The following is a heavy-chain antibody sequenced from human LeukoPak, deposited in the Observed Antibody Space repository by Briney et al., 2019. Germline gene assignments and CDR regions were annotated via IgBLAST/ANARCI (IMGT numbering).Heavy chain of an antibody. CDR2: ISGTGYTT. V-gene: IGHV3-23*01. Sequence: GGSLRLSCSASGFTFSSHAMTWVHQAPGKGLEWVSIISGTGYTTYYADSVKGRFTISRDNSRNTLYLQMDSLRAEDTAVYFCARRGGSDGWGDFDYWGQGTLVTVSS. CDR1: GFTFSSHA. D-gene: IGHD5-24*01. CDR3: ARRGGSDGWGDFDY. J-gene: IGHJ4*02.